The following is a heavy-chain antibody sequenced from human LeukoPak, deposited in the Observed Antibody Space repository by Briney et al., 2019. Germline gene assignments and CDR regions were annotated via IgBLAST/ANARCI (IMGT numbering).Heavy chain of an antibody. CDR2: ISGSGGST. J-gene: IGHJ4*01. V-gene: IGHV3-23*01. CDR3: AKDAGDSSGYYRPYYFDY. D-gene: IGHD3-22*01. Sequence: GGSLRLSCAASGFTFSSYAMSWVRQAPGKGLEWVSAISGSGGSTYYADSVKGRFTISRDNSKNTLYLQMSSLRAEDTAVYYCAKDAGDSSGYYRPYYFDYWGQGTLVTVSS. CDR1: GFTFSSYA.